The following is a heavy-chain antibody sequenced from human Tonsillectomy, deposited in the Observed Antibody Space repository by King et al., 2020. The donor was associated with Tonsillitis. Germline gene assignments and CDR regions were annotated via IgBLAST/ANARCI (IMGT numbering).Heavy chain of an antibody. CDR3: ARTEIEWELLGAMDG. D-gene: IGHD1-26*01. CDR2: SSRSGSTI. V-gene: IGHV3-11*01. J-gene: IGHJ6*02. Sequence: VQLVESGGGLVKPGGSLRLSCAASGFTFSDYYMSWFRQAPGKGLEWVSYSSRSGSTIYYADSVKGRFTISRDNAKNSLYLQMNSLRAEDTAVYYCARTEIEWELLGAMDGWGQGTTVTVSS. CDR1: GFTFSDYY.